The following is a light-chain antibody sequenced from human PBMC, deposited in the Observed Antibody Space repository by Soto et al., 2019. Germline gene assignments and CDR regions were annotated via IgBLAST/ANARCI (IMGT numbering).Light chain of an antibody. J-gene: IGKJ2*01. CDR1: QSVSSSY. CDR2: GAS. Sequence: EIVLTQSPGTLSLSPEERATLSCRASQSVSSSYLAWYQQKPGQAPRFLIYGASSRATGIPDRFSGSGSGTDFTLTISRLEPEDFAVYYCQHYGSPPPYTFGQGTKLEIK. V-gene: IGKV3-20*01. CDR3: QHYGSPPPYT.